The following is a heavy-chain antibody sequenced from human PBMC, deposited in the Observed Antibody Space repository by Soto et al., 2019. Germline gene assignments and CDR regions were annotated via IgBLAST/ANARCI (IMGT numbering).Heavy chain of an antibody. CDR3: ARDTSYGSGGYYYGMDV. CDR2: ISAYNGNT. D-gene: IGHD3-10*01. CDR1: GYTFTSYG. J-gene: IGHJ6*02. Sequence: ASVKVSCKASGYTFTSYGISWVRQAPGQGLEWMGWISAYNGNTNYAQKLQGRVTMTTDTSTSTAYMELRSLRSDDTAVYYCARDTSYGSGGYYYGMDVWGQGTRVTFSS. V-gene: IGHV1-18*04.